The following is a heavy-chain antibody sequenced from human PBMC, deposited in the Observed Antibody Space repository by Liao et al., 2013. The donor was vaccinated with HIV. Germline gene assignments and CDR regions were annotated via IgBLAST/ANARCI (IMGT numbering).Heavy chain of an antibody. CDR1: GGSFIGYY. Sequence: QVQLQQWGAGLLKPSETLSLTCAVYGGSFIGYYWSWIRQPPGKGLEWIGEINHSGSANYNPSLKSRVTISVDTSKNQFSLKLSSVTAADTAVYYCAREVRFLEWSERNDALDIWGQGTMVTVSS. D-gene: IGHD3-3*01. J-gene: IGHJ3*02. V-gene: IGHV4-34*01. CDR2: INHSGSA. CDR3: AREVRFLEWSERNDALDI.